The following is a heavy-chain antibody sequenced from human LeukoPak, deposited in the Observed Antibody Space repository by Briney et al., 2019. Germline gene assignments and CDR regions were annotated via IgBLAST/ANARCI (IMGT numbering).Heavy chain of an antibody. CDR2: IGTAGDT. Sequence: GGSLRLSCAASGFTFSGYDMHWVRQTTGKGLEWVSAIGTAGDTYYPGSVKGRFTISRENAKNSLYLQMNSLRAGDTAVYYCARGGQGMVRGVMVDYWGQGTLVTVSS. J-gene: IGHJ4*02. CDR3: ARGGQGMVRGVMVDY. D-gene: IGHD3-10*01. V-gene: IGHV3-13*01. CDR1: GFTFSGYD.